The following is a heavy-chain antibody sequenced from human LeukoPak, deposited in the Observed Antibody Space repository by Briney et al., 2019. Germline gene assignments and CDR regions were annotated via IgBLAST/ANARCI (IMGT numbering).Heavy chain of an antibody. V-gene: IGHV3-53*01. Sequence: GGSLTLSCAASGFSVSLNYMNWVRQAPGKGLEWVSILYSGSDTYYADSVKGRFTISRDSSKNMLFLRMNSLRAEDTAVYYCARVGDHFHWYLDLWGRGTLVTVSS. CDR1: GFSVSLNY. CDR2: LYSGSDT. CDR3: ARVGDHFHWYLDL. D-gene: IGHD3-3*02. J-gene: IGHJ2*01.